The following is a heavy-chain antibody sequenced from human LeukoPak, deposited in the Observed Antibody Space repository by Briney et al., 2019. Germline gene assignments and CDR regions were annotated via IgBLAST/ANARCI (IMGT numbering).Heavy chain of an antibody. V-gene: IGHV1-18*01. Sequence: GASVRVSCKASGYTFTSYGISWVRQAPGQGLEWMGWISAYNGNTNYAQRLQGRVTMTTDTSTSTAYMELRSLRSDDTAVYYCARDPLDFCDRSGYDAFDIWGQGTMVTVSS. CDR3: ARDPLDFCDRSGYDAFDI. D-gene: IGHD3-22*01. CDR2: ISAYNGNT. J-gene: IGHJ3*02. CDR1: GYTFTSYG.